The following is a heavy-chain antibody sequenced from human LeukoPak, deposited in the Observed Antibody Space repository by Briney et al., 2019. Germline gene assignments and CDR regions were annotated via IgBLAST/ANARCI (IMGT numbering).Heavy chain of an antibody. D-gene: IGHD6-13*01. CDR3: AKDWGSSSWYSDFDY. V-gene: IGHV3-23*01. CDR2: ISGSGGST. J-gene: IGHJ4*02. Sequence: PGGSLRLSCAASGFTFSSYAMSWVRQAPGKGLEWVSAISGSGGSTYYADSVKGRFTISRDNSKNTLYLQMNSLRAEDTAVYYCAKDWGSSSWYSDFDYWGQGTLVTVSS. CDR1: GFTFSSYA.